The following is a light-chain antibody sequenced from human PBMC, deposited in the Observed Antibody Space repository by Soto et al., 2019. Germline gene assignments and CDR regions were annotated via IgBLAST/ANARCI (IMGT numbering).Light chain of an antibody. CDR3: QQFNGFPT. CDR1: QGISNA. Sequence: AIQLTQSPSSLSASVGDTVTITCRASQGISNALAWYQQIPGKPPKLLIYDASTLESGVPSRFSGSGSGTDFTLTISCLQPGYFATYSCQQFNGFPTFGQGTRLEIQ. V-gene: IGKV1-13*02. CDR2: DAS. J-gene: IGKJ5*01.